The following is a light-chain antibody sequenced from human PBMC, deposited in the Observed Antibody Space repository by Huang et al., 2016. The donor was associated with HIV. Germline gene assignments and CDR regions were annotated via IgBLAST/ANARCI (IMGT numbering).Light chain of an antibody. V-gene: IGKV3-11*01. CDR1: QSVSSY. J-gene: IGKJ5*01. CDR2: DAS. Sequence: EIVLTQSPATLSLSPGERATLSCRASQSVSSYLAWYQQKPGQAPRLLIYDASSSASGIPARFSGSGSGTDFTLTITSLEPEDFAVYYCQQRSNWPRGITFGQGTRLEIK. CDR3: QQRSNWPRGIT.